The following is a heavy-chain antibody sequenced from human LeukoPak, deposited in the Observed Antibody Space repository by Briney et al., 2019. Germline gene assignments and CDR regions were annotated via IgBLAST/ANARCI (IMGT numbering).Heavy chain of an antibody. D-gene: IGHD5-24*01. V-gene: IGHV5-51*01. CDR1: GYNFTNYW. CDR3: ARRRDGYNYVGTDY. Sequence: GESLKISCKGSGYNFTNYWIGWVRQMPGKGLEWMGIIYPGDSDTTYSPSFQGQVTISADKSISTAYLQWSSLKASNTAMYYCARRRDGYNYVGTDYWGQGTLVTVSS. CDR2: IYPGDSDT. J-gene: IGHJ4*02.